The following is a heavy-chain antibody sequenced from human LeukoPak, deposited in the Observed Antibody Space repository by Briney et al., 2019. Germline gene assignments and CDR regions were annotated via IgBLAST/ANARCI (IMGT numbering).Heavy chain of an antibody. V-gene: IGHV3-74*03. J-gene: IGHJ4*02. Sequence: GGSLRLSCAASGFTVSTYWMDWVRQAPGKGLVWVARIRPEGTTTAYADSVKGRFTISRDNAKNTLFLQMNSLSAEDTAVYYCARDLDWILFDYWGQGTLVTVSS. CDR2: IRPEGTTT. CDR3: ARDLDWILFDY. CDR1: GFTVSTYW. D-gene: IGHD3-9*01.